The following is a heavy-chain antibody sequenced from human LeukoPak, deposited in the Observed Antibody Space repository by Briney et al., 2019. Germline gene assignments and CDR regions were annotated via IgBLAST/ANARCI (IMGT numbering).Heavy chain of an antibody. J-gene: IGHJ3*02. CDR1: GYTFTGYY. V-gene: IGHV1-69*06. CDR2: IIPIFGTA. D-gene: IGHD6-19*01. CDR3: AHSGWYLGAFDI. Sequence: ASVKVSCKASGYTFTGYYMHWVRQAPGQGLEWMGGIIPIFGTANYAQKFQGRVTITADKSTSTAYMELSSLRSEDTAVYYCAHSGWYLGAFDIWGQGTMVTVSS.